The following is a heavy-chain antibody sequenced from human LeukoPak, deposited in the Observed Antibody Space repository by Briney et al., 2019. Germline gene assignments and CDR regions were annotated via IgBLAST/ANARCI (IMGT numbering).Heavy chain of an antibody. CDR3: ARDHGSGSYFSHCDY. J-gene: IGHJ4*02. Sequence: SGGSLRLSCAASGFTFSSYGMNWVRQAPDKGLEWVAVIWYDGSNKYYADSVKGRFTISRDNSKNTLYLQMNSLRAEDTAVYYCARDHGSGSYFSHCDYWGQGTLVTVSS. CDR1: GFTFSSYG. V-gene: IGHV3-33*01. CDR2: IWYDGSNK. D-gene: IGHD3-10*01.